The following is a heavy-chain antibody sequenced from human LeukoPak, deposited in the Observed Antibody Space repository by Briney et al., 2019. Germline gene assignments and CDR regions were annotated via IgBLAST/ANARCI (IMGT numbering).Heavy chain of an antibody. CDR3: AKDRADSGSYSYFDY. J-gene: IGHJ4*02. CDR1: GFTFDDYA. V-gene: IGHV3-43D*03. CDR2: ISWDGGST. Sequence: GGSLRLSCAASGFTFDDYAMHWVRQAPGKGLEWVSLISWDGGSTYYADSVKGRFTISRDNIKNPLYLQMNSLRAEDTALYYCAKDRADSGSYSYFDYWGQGTLVTVSS. D-gene: IGHD1-26*01.